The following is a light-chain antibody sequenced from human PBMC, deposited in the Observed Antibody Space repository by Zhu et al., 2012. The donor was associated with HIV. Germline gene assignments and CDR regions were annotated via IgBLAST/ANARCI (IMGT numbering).Light chain of an antibody. CDR3: QHYNSWPLA. CDR2: GAS. J-gene: IGKJ4*01. V-gene: IGKV3-15*01. CDR1: QNIRSA. Sequence: IVMTQSPATLSVSPGERATLSCRASQNIRSAVAWYQQRPGQAPRLLIYGASTRATDTPARFSGTGSGTEFTLTISALQSDDSAVYYCQHYNSWPLAFGGGTKVEIE.